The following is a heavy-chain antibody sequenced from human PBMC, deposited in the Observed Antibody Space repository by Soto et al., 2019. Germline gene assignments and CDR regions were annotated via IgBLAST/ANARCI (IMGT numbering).Heavy chain of an antibody. CDR1: GGTFSSYA. CDR2: IIPIVGTA. D-gene: IGHD5-12*01. J-gene: IGHJ4*02. V-gene: IGHV1-69*06. Sequence: GASVKVSCKASGGTFSSYAISWVRQAPGQGLEWMGGIIPIVGTANYAQKFQGRVTITADKSTSTAYMELSSLRSEDTAVYYCACGYDSRSNEHCDYWGQGTLVAVAS. CDR3: ACGYDSRSNEHCDY.